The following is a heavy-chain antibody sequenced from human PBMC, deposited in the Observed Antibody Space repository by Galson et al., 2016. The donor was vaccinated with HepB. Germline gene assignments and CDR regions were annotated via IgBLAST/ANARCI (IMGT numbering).Heavy chain of an antibody. CDR3: AHTVRGETVSY. D-gene: IGHD3-10*02. Sequence: SLRLSCAASGFTFSSFWMAWVRQAPGKGLEWVAMIHNAGSDKYYVGSVKGRFTISRDNAQNSLYLQMNSLRAEDTAVYYCAHTVRGETVSYWGQGTLVTVSS. CDR1: GFTFSSFW. V-gene: IGHV3-7*03. J-gene: IGHJ4*02. CDR2: IHNAGSDK.